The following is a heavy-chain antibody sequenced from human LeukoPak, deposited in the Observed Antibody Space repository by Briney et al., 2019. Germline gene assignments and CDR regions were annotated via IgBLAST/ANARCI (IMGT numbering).Heavy chain of an antibody. J-gene: IGHJ4*02. V-gene: IGHV3-48*03. CDR2: ISSSGSTI. CDR3: AKDLHDILTGYSAFDY. Sequence: PGGSLRLSCAASGFTFSSYEMNWVRQAPGKGLEWVSYISSSGSTIYYADSVKGRFTISRDNAKNSLYLQMNSLRAEDTAVYYCAKDLHDILTGYSAFDYWGQGTLVTVSS. D-gene: IGHD3-9*01. CDR1: GFTFSSYE.